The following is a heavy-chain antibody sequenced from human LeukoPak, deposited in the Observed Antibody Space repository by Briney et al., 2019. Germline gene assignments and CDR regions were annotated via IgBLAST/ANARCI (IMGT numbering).Heavy chain of an antibody. V-gene: IGHV4-34*01. CDR2: INHSGST. CDR3: ATSRGLHYFDY. Sequence: SETLSLTCAVYGGSFSGYYWSWIRQPPGKGLEWIGEINHSGSTNYNPSLKSRVTISVDTSKNQFSLKPSSVTAADTAVYYCATSRGLHYFDYWGQGTLVTVSS. J-gene: IGHJ4*02. CDR1: GGSFSGYY. D-gene: IGHD3-10*01.